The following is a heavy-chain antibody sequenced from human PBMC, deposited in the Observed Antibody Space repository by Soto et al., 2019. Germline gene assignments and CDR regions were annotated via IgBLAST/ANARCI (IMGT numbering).Heavy chain of an antibody. D-gene: IGHD5-18*01. Sequence: PGGSLRLSCAASGFTFSSYGMHWVRQAPGKGLEWVAVISYDGSNKYYADSVKGRFTISRDNSKNTLYLQMNSLRAEDTAVYYCAKDRGYSLLDYGMDVWGQGTTVTVSS. V-gene: IGHV3-30*18. CDR3: AKDRGYSLLDYGMDV. CDR1: GFTFSSYG. J-gene: IGHJ6*02. CDR2: ISYDGSNK.